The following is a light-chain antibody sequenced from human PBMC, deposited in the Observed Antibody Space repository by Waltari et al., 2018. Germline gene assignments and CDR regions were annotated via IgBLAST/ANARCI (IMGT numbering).Light chain of an antibody. CDR2: EVR. CDR1: DSDVGSYDF. CDR3: SSYTTSSAPGV. Sequence: QSALTPPAPVSGSPGQSITISRPGTDSDVGSYDFFSWYQQHPGKAPHLIIYEVRNRPSGISNRFSASKSGNTASLTISGLQAEDEADYYCSSYTTSSAPGVFGTGTRVTVL. J-gene: IGLJ1*01. V-gene: IGLV2-14*01.